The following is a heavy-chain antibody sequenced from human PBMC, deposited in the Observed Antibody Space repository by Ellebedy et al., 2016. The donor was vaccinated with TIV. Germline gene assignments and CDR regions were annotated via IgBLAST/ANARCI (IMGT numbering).Heavy chain of an antibody. CDR3: ARNPPTYNWVDS. Sequence: SETLSLTCTVSGGSISRSSYYWGWFRQPPGKGLEWIGNIYYSGNNDYNPSLKSRVSISVDTSKNQFSLKLRSVTAADTAVYYCARNPPTYNWVDSWGQGTLVTVSS. V-gene: IGHV4-39*01. CDR1: GGSISRSSYY. J-gene: IGHJ5*01. CDR2: IYYSGNN.